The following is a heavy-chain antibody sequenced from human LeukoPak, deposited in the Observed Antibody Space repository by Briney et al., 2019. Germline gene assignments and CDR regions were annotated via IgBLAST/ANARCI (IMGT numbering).Heavy chain of an antibody. CDR3: AKGVAMGYYGSGSPVDY. V-gene: IGHV3-23*01. Sequence: GGSLRLSCAASGFTFSTYAMSGVRQAPGKGLEWVSAISGSGGSTYYADSVKGRLTIYRDNSKNTLYLPMNSLRADDTAVYYCAKGVAMGYYGSGSPVDYWGQGTLVTVSS. CDR2: ISGSGGST. D-gene: IGHD3-10*01. J-gene: IGHJ4*02. CDR1: GFTFSTYA.